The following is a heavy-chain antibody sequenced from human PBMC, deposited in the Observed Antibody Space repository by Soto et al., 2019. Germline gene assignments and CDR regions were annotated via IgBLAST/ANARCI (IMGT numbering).Heavy chain of an antibody. D-gene: IGHD4-4*01. Sequence: RLSCAASGFTFDDYAMHWVRQAPGKGLELVSGISWNSDNIVYADSVKGRFTISRDNAKNSLYLQMNSLRAEDTALYYCAKDLYSNYGDAFDIWGQGTMVTVSS. J-gene: IGHJ3*02. CDR3: AKDLYSNYGDAFDI. V-gene: IGHV3-9*01. CDR1: GFTFDDYA. CDR2: ISWNSDNI.